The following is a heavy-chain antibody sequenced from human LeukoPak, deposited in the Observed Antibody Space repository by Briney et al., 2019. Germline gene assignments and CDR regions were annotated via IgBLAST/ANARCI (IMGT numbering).Heavy chain of an antibody. CDR2: ISYRGSNK. V-gene: IGHV3-30*18. CDR1: GFTFSNYG. Sequence: PGGSLRLSCAASGFTFSNYGMHWVRQAPGKGLEWVAAISYRGSNKYYADSVKGRFTISRDNSKNTLYLQMSSLRAEDTAVYYCAKAPHYSDSSGYPDYWGQGTLVTVSS. J-gene: IGHJ4*02. D-gene: IGHD3-22*01. CDR3: AKAPHYSDSSGYPDY.